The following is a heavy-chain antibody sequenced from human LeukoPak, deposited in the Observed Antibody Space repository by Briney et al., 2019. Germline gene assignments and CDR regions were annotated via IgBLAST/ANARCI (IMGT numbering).Heavy chain of an antibody. CDR1: GGSISSYY. J-gene: IGHJ5*02. Sequence: SETLSLTCTVSGGSISSYYWSWIRQPPGKGLEWIGYIYYSGSTYYNPSLKSRVTISVDTSKNQFSLKLSSVTAADTAVYYCAPFYYYDSSGYSYNWFDPWGQGTLVTVSS. V-gene: IGHV4-59*12. CDR2: IYYSGST. D-gene: IGHD3-22*01. CDR3: APFYYYDSSGYSYNWFDP.